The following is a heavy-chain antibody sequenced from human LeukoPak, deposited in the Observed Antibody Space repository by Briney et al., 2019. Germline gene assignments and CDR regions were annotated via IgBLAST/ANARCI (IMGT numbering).Heavy chain of an antibody. CDR3: ARGYCSGGSCYPGHYYFDY. CDR2: ISAYNGNT. Sequence: ASVKVSFKASGFTFSSYGISWVRQAPGQGLEWMGWISAYNGNTNYAQKLQGRVTMTTDTSTSTAYMELRSLRSDDTAVYYCARGYCSGGSCYPGHYYFDYWGQGTLVTVSS. V-gene: IGHV1-18*01. D-gene: IGHD2-15*01. CDR1: GFTFSSYG. J-gene: IGHJ4*02.